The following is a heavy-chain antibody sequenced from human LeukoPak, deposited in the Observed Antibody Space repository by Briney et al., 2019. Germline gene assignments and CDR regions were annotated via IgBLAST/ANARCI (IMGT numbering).Heavy chain of an antibody. V-gene: IGHV3-53*04. CDR1: GFTVSRNY. D-gene: IGHD2-15*01. CDR2: IYSGGRT. J-gene: IGHJ6*02. CDR3: ARDRRYCSGGRCFPGMAV. Sequence: GGSPRLSRSAPGFTVSRNYMGRGPPGPGKGLERVSVIYSGGRTYSADSVKGRSTLSRHNSKTTLYLQMNSPRPEGTAVYYCARDRRYCSGGRCFPGMAVWGQGTTVTVS.